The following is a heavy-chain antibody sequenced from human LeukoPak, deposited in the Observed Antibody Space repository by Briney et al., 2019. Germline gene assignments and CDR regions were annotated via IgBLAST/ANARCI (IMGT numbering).Heavy chain of an antibody. Sequence: GGSLTLSCSVSGFTFSSYSMTWVRQAPGKGLEWVSYISGSSSTIYYADSVKGRFTISRDNAKNSLYLQMNSLRDEDTAVYYCARDSVFTVYQAAHWITYSGPGTLVTVSS. CDR2: ISGSSSTI. D-gene: IGHD6-6*01. J-gene: IGHJ4*02. CDR1: GFTFSSYS. V-gene: IGHV3-48*02. CDR3: ARDSVFTVYQAAHWITY.